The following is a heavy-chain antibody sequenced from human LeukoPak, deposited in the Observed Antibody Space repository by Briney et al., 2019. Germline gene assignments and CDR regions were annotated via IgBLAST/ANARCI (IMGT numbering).Heavy chain of an antibody. Sequence: GGSLRLSCAASGFTFSSYGMHWVRQAPGKGLEWVAFIRFDGSNTHYADSVKGRFIISRDNSKNALYLHMSSLRAEDTAIYYCARDSCSSSVCSFYYYYYYMDVWGKGTTVTVSS. CDR2: IRFDGSNT. D-gene: IGHD2-2*01. CDR1: GFTFSSYG. J-gene: IGHJ6*03. CDR3: ARDSCSSSVCSFYYYYYYMDV. V-gene: IGHV3-30*02.